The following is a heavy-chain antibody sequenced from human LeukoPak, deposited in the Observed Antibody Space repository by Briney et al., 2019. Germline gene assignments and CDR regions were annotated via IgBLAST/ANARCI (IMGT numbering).Heavy chain of an antibody. CDR1: GGSISNTNYY. J-gene: IGHJ4*02. CDR2: IRYSGST. CDR3: TASATPSSISSFDY. Sequence: SETLSLTCIVSGGSISNTNYYWGWIRQPQGRGLDWIGSIRYSGSTYYNPSLKSRVTISVDTSKNQFPLKLSSVTAADTAVYYCTASATPSSISSFDYWGQGTLVTVSS. D-gene: IGHD6-13*01. V-gene: IGHV4-39*01.